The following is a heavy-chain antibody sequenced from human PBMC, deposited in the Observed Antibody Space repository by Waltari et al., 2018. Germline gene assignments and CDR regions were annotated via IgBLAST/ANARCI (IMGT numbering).Heavy chain of an antibody. CDR1: GFTFSNAW. CDR3: TTDTVVSYDYVWGSYRYFFDY. D-gene: IGHD3-16*02. Sequence: EVQLVESGGGLVKPGGSLRLSCAASGFTFSNAWMSWVRPAPGKGLEWVGRIKSKTDGGTTDYAAPVKGRFTISRDDSKNTLYLQMNSLKTEDTAVYYCTTDTVVSYDYVWGSYRYFFDYWGQGTLVTVSS. CDR2: IKSKTDGGTT. J-gene: IGHJ4*02. V-gene: IGHV3-15*01.